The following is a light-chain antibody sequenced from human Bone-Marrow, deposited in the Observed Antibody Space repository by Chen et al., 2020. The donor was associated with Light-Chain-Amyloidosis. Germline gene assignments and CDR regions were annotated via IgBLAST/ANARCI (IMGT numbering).Light chain of an antibody. V-gene: IGLV3-21*02. CDR2: DDS. J-gene: IGLJ3*02. CDR3: QVWDRSSDRPV. CDR1: NIGPTS. Sequence: SYVRTPPSSASVAPGQTAKMACGGNNIGPTSVHWYQQTPGQAPLLVVYDDSDRPSGIPERLSVSNSGNTATLTISRVEAGDEADYYCQVWDRSSDRPVFGGGTKLTVL.